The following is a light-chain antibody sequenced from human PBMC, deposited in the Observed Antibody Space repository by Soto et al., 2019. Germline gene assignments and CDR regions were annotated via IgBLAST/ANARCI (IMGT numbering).Light chain of an antibody. V-gene: IGKV1-17*01. J-gene: IGKJ1*01. CDR1: QGIRND. CDR2: AAS. CDR3: LQHNSDPRT. Sequence: DIQMTQSPTSVSASVGDRVTITCRASQGIRNDLSWYQQKAGKAPKRLIYAASSLHSGVPSRFSVSGSGTEFTLTISSLQPEDFATYYCLQHNSDPRTFGQGTKVDIK.